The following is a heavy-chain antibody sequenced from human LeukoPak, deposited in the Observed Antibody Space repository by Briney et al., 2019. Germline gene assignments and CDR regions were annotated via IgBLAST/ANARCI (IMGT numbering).Heavy chain of an antibody. CDR2: IYYSGST. CDR1: GGSISSSSYY. CDR3: ARDPYYYDSSGYDY. D-gene: IGHD3-22*01. Sequence: SETLSLTCTVSGGSISSSSYYWGWIRQPPGKGLEWIGSIYYSGSTYYNPPLKSRVTISVDTSKNQFSLKLSSVTAADTAVYYCARDPYYYDSSGYDYWGQGTLVTVSS. J-gene: IGHJ4*02. V-gene: IGHV4-39*07.